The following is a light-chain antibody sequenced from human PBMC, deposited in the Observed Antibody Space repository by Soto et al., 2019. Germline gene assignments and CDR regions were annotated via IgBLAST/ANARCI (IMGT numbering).Light chain of an antibody. J-gene: IGLJ3*02. CDR3: SSYGGNDWV. V-gene: IGLV2-8*01. CDR2: EVH. CDR1: SSDVGGYNY. Sequence: QSVLTQPPSASGSLGQSVTFSCTGTSSDVGGYNYVSWYQQHPGKAPKLIIYEVHKRPSGVPDRFSGSKFGNTASLTVSGLQAEDEADYHCSSYGGNDWVFGGGTKLTVL.